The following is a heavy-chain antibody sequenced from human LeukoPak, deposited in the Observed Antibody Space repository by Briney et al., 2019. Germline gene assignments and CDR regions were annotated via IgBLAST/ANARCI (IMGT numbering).Heavy chain of an antibody. V-gene: IGHV1-8*01. Sequence: ASVKVSCKASGYTFTSDDINWVRQATGQWLELMGGATPNSGNTGYAQTFQGRVTMTRNTSISTAYMELSSLRSEDTAVYYCARVAAESSSWYYYYYYGMDVWGQGTTVTVSS. CDR3: ARVAAESSSWYYYYYYGMDV. J-gene: IGHJ6*02. CDR1: GYTFTSDD. CDR2: ATPNSGNT. D-gene: IGHD6-13*01.